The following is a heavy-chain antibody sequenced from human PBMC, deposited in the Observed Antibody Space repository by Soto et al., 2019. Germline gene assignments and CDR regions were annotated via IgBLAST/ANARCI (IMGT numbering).Heavy chain of an antibody. V-gene: IGHV1-18*01. Sequence: ASVKVSCKASGYTFTSYGISWVRQAPGQGLEWMGWISAYNGNTNYAQKLQGRVTMTTDTSTSTAYMELRSLRSDDTAVYYCARDYVGPRGITIFGVVTPLVLDYWGQGTLVTVSS. CDR3: ARDYVGPRGITIFGVVTPLVLDY. CDR1: GYTFTSYG. J-gene: IGHJ4*02. D-gene: IGHD3-3*01. CDR2: ISAYNGNT.